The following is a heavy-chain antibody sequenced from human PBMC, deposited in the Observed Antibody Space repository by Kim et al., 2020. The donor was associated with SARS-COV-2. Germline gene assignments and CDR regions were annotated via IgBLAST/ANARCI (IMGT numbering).Heavy chain of an antibody. J-gene: IGHJ6*02. Sequence: SETLSLTCAVYGGSFSGYYWSWIRQPPGKGLEWIGEINHSGSTNYNPSLKSRVTISVDTSKNQFSLKLSSVTAADTAVYYCARAFLPRSGELFYYYYYGMDVWGQGTTVTVSS. CDR3: ARAFLPRSGELFYYYYYGMDV. D-gene: IGHD3-10*01. V-gene: IGHV4-34*01. CDR2: INHSGST. CDR1: GGSFSGYY.